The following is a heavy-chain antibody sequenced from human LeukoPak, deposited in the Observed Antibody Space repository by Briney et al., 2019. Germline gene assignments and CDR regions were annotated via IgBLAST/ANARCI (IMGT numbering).Heavy chain of an antibody. Sequence: GGSLRLSCVASGFTFSDYYMNWIRQAPGKGLEWLSYISSSGRTINYADSVKGRFTISRDNAKNSLYLELDSVRAEDTAEYYCARGSGAFGGVIALWGQGTLVTVSS. CDR2: ISSSGRTI. J-gene: IGHJ4*02. CDR1: GFTFSDYY. V-gene: IGHV3-11*01. CDR3: ARGSGAFGGVIAL. D-gene: IGHD3-16*02.